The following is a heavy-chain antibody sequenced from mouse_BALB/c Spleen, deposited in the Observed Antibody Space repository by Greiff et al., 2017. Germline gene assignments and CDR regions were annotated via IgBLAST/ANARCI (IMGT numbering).Heavy chain of an antibody. J-gene: IGHJ4*01. Sequence: DVKLVESGGGLVQPGGSRKLSCAASGFTFSSFGMHWVRQAPEKGLEWVAYISSGSSTIYYADTVKGRFTISRDNPKNTLFLQMTSLRSEDTAMYYCARSSRYYYAMDYWGQGTSVTVSS. D-gene: IGHD1-1*01. CDR1: GFTFSSFG. V-gene: IGHV5-17*02. CDR3: ARSSRYYYAMDY. CDR2: ISSGSSTI.